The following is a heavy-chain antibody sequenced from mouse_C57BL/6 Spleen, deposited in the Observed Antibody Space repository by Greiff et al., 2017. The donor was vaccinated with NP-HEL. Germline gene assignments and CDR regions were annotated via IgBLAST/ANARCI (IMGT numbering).Heavy chain of an antibody. D-gene: IGHD2-3*01. CDR1: GYTFTDYE. CDR2: IDPETGGT. CDR3: TRKGYYSGLAY. V-gene: IGHV1-15*01. Sequence: QVQLQQSGAELVRPGASVTLSCKASGYTFTDYEMHWVKQTPVHGLEWIGAIDPETGGTAYNQKFKGKAILTADKSSSTAYMELRSLTSEDSAVYYGTRKGYYSGLAYWGQGTSVTVSA. J-gene: IGHJ3*01.